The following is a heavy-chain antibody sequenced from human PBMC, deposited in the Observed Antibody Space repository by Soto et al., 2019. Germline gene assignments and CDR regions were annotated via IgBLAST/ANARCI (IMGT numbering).Heavy chain of an antibody. V-gene: IGHV4-34*01. Sequence: QLQLQQWGAGLLKPSETLSLTCAVYGGSFSGYYWSWIRQPPGKGLEWIGEINHSGSTNYNPSLKSRVTISVDTSKNQFSLKLSSVTAADTAVYYCARGGPGYCSGGSCSFDAFDIWGQGTMVTVSS. CDR1: GGSFSGYY. CDR3: ARGGPGYCSGGSCSFDAFDI. CDR2: INHSGST. D-gene: IGHD2-15*01. J-gene: IGHJ3*02.